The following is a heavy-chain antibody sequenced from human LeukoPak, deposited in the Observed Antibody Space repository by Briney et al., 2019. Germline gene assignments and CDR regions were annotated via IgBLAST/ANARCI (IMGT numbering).Heavy chain of an antibody. D-gene: IGHD3-10*01. CDR3: ALWFGEPYFDY. Sequence: GGSLRLSCAASGFTFSGSAMHWVRQASGKGLGWGGRIRSKANSYATAYAASVKGRFTISRDDSKNTAYLQMNRLKTEDPAVYYCALWFGEPYFDYWGQGTLVTVSS. V-gene: IGHV3-73*01. CDR2: IRSKANSYAT. J-gene: IGHJ4*02. CDR1: GFTFSGSA.